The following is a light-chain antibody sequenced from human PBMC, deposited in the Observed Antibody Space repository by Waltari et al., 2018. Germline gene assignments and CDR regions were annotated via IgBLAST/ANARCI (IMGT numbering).Light chain of an antibody. Sequence: QLTQSPSSLPASVGDRVTITCRASQGISSFLAWYQQKAGKAPKLLIYAASTLQSGVPSRFSGSGSGTDFTLTISSLQPEDFATYYCQQYYSYPRTFGQGTKVEIK. CDR3: QQYYSYPRT. J-gene: IGKJ1*01. V-gene: IGKV1-9*01. CDR1: QGISSF. CDR2: AAS.